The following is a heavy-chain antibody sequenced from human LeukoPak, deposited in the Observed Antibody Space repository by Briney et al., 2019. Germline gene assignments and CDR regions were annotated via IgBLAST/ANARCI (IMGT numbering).Heavy chain of an antibody. CDR3: ARGSSGWRPQPRSGGLSATLDY. V-gene: IGHV1-8*01. D-gene: IGHD6-19*01. CDR1: GYTFTSYD. Sequence: ASVKVSCKASGYTFTSYDINWVRQATGQGLEWMGWMNPNSGSTSYAQKFQGRVTMTRDTSTSTVYMELSSLRSEDTAVYYCARGSSGWRPQPRSGGLSATLDYWGQGTLVTVSS. J-gene: IGHJ4*02. CDR2: MNPNSGST.